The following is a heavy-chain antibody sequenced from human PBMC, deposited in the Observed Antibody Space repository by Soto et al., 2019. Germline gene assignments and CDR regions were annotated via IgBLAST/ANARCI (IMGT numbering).Heavy chain of an antibody. V-gene: IGHV3-30*18. D-gene: IGHD6-6*01. CDR3: AKDRGAAPPLGDFDY. CDR2: ISYDGSNK. J-gene: IGHJ4*02. Sequence: QVQLVESGGGVVQPGRYLRLSCAASGFTFSSYGMHWVRQAPGKGLEWVAVISYDGSNKYYADSVKGRFTISRDNSKNTLYLQMNSLRAEDTAVYYCAKDRGAAPPLGDFDYWGQGTLVTVSS. CDR1: GFTFSSYG.